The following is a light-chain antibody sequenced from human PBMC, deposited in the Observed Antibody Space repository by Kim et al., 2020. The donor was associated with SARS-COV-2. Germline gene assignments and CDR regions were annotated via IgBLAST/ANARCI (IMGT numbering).Light chain of an antibody. CDR3: LLSYSGLVL. CDR1: TGAVTSGHY. CDR2: DSS. V-gene: IGLV7-46*01. Sequence: QAVVTQEPSLTVSPGGTVTLTCASSTGAVTSGHYPPWFQRKPGQAPRTLIYDSSHKHSWTPARFSGSVLGGNAALTLSGAQPEDEAEYYCLLSYSGLVLFGGGTQLTVL. J-gene: IGLJ3*02.